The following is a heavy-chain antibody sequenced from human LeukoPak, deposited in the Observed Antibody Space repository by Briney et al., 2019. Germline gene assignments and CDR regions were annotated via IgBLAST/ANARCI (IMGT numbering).Heavy chain of an antibody. Sequence: GGSLRLSCAASGFIFSTYSMNWVRQAPGKGLEWVSYISSSSSTIYYADAVKGRFTISRDNAKSSLNLQMNSLRAEDTAVYYWARELRANDYWGQGTLVTVSS. CDR2: ISSSSSTI. V-gene: IGHV3-48*01. J-gene: IGHJ4*02. CDR1: GFIFSTYS. CDR3: ARELRANDY.